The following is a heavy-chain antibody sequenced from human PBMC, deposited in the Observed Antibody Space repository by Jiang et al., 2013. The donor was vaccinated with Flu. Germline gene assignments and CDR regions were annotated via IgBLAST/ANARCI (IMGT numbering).Heavy chain of an antibody. CDR1: GYTFTSYA. V-gene: IGHV1-3*01. D-gene: IGHD2-15*01. CDR3: ARAECSGGSCYSGFDY. J-gene: IGHJ4*02. Sequence: KVSCKASGYTFTSYAMHWVRQAPGQRLEWMGWINAGNGNTKYSQKFQGRVTITRDTSASTAYMELSSLRSEDTAVYYCARAECSGGSCYSGFDYWGQGTLVTVSS. CDR2: INAGNGNT.